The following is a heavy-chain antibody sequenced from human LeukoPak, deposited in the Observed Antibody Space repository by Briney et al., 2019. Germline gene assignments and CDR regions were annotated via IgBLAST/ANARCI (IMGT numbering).Heavy chain of an antibody. CDR1: GFTFSDYY. CDR2: ISSSGSTI. CDR3: ASSLNGGTTLSFDY. V-gene: IGHV3-11*01. D-gene: IGHD4-23*01. Sequence: GGSLRLSCAASGFTFSDYYMSWIRQAPGKGLEWVSYISSSGSTIYYADSVKGRFTISRDNAKNSLYLQMNSLRAEDTAVYYCASSLNGGTTLSFDYWGQGTLVTVSS. J-gene: IGHJ4*02.